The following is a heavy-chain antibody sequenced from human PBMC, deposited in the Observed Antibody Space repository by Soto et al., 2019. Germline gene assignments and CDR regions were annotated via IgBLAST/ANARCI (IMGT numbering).Heavy chain of an antibody. Sequence: ASVKVPCKASGYTFTSYYIQWVRQAPGQGLEWMGIINPSGGSTNYAQKFQGRVTMTRDTSTSTVCMELSSLRSEDTAIYYCSRGYPPRDQLGNLPGAFWGQGTLVTVSS. J-gene: IGHJ4*02. D-gene: IGHD1-1*01. V-gene: IGHV1-46*03. CDR2: INPSGGST. CDR1: GYTFTSYY. CDR3: SRGYPPRDQLGNLPGAF.